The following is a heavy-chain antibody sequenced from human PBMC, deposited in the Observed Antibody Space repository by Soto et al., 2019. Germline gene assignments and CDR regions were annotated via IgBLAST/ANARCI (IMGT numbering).Heavy chain of an antibody. CDR1: GFTFRSYG. Sequence: GGSLRLSCAASGFTFRSYGMSWVRQAPGKGLEWVSAISGSGGSTYYADSVKGRFTISRDNSKNTLHLQMNSLRAEDTAVYYCAKDPFSCPPDSPCYSPFDYWGLGTLVTVSS. D-gene: IGHD2-15*01. V-gene: IGHV3-23*01. J-gene: IGHJ4*02. CDR2: ISGSGGST. CDR3: AKDPFSCPPDSPCYSPFDY.